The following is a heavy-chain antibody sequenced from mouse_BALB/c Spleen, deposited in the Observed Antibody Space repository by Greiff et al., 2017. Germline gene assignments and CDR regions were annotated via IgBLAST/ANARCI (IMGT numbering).Heavy chain of an antibody. Sequence: VQLQQSGAELVKPGASVKLSCKASGYTFTSYYMYWVKQRPGQGLEWIGEINPSNGGTNFNEKFKSKATLTVDKSSSTAYMQLSSLTSEDSAVYYCTRSDYRYDGYFDYWGQGTTLTVSS. CDR3: TRSDYRYDGYFDY. V-gene: IGHV1S81*02. D-gene: IGHD2-14*01. CDR2: INPSNGGT. CDR1: GYTFTSYY. J-gene: IGHJ2*01.